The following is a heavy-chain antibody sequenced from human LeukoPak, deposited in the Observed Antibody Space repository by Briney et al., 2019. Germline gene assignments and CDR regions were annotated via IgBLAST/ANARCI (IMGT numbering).Heavy chain of an antibody. V-gene: IGHV4-4*07. D-gene: IGHD6-13*01. CDR1: GGSISSYY. CDR2: IYTSGST. J-gene: IGHJ6*03. Sequence: KPSETLSLTCTVSGGSISSYYWGWIRQPAGKGLEWIGRIYTSGSTNYNPSLKSRVTISVDTSKNQFSLKLSSVTAADTAVYYCARNPIAAAGTSYYYYYYYMDVWGKGTTVTVSS. CDR3: ARNPIAAAGTSYYYYYYYMDV.